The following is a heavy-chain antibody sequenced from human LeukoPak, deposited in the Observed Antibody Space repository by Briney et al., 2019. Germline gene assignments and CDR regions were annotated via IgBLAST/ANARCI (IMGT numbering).Heavy chain of an antibody. V-gene: IGHV3-21*01. CDR1: GDTFSSYS. D-gene: IGHD3-22*01. Sequence: NPAGSLTLSCPASGDTFSSYSINWVRQPPGKGLEWVSSISVGSNYIYYADSVRGRFSISRDDARNYLYLQMDSLRGDDTAVYYCARLRRNSDRSGYYYYYDYWGQGTLVTVSS. CDR3: ARLRRNSDRSGYYYYYDY. CDR2: ISVGSNYI. J-gene: IGHJ4*02.